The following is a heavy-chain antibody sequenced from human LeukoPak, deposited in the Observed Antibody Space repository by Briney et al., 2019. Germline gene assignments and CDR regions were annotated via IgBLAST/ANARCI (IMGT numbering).Heavy chain of an antibody. V-gene: IGHV4-34*01. CDR3: ARGKDSSGYSDFDY. Sequence: SETLSLTCTVSGGSISGYYWSWIRQPPGKGLEWIGEINHSGSTNYNPSLKSRVTISVDTSKNQFSLKLSSVTAADTAVYYCARGKDSSGYSDFDYWGQGTLVTVSS. J-gene: IGHJ4*02. CDR2: INHSGST. CDR1: GGSISGYY. D-gene: IGHD3-22*01.